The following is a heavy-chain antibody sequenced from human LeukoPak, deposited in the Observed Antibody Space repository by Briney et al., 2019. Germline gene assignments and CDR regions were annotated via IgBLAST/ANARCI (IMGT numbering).Heavy chain of an antibody. J-gene: IGHJ4*02. CDR2: ISGSGGST. Sequence: GGSLRLSCAASGFTFSSYAMSWVRQAPGKGLEWVSAISGSGGSTYYADSVKGRFTISRDNSKNTLYLQMNSLRAEDTAVYYCASSTSSYCYFDYWGQGTLVTVSS. CDR3: ASSTSSYCYFDY. V-gene: IGHV3-23*01. D-gene: IGHD2-2*01. CDR1: GFTFSSYA.